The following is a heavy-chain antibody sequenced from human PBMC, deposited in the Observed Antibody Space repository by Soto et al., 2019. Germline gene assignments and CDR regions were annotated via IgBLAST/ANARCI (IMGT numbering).Heavy chain of an antibody. D-gene: IGHD1-26*01. J-gene: IGHJ4*02. V-gene: IGHV3-23*01. Sequence: PGGSLRLSCAASGFTFSSYAMSWVRQAPGKGLEWVSAISGGGGSTYYADSVRGRFTTSRDNSKNTLYLQLNSLRAEDTAVYYCANGGGATALLFWGQGTLVTVSS. CDR1: GFTFSSYA. CDR2: ISGGGGST. CDR3: ANGGGATALLF.